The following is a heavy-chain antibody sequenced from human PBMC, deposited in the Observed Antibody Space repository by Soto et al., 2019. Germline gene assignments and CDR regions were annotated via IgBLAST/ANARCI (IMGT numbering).Heavy chain of an antibody. CDR2: ISGSGGST. Sequence: SLRLSCAASGFTFSSYAMSWVRQAPGKGLEWVSAISGSGGSTYYADSVKGRFTISRDNSKNTLYLQMNSLRAEDTAVYYCAKVAYYYDSSGYYPHAFDTWGQGTMVTVSS. D-gene: IGHD3-22*01. J-gene: IGHJ3*02. V-gene: IGHV3-23*01. CDR1: GFTFSSYA. CDR3: AKVAYYYDSSGYYPHAFDT.